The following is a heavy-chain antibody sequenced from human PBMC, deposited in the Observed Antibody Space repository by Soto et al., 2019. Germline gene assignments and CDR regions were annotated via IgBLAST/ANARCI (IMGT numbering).Heavy chain of an antibody. CDR3: AGVPDR. D-gene: IGHD2-2*01. Sequence: QLQLQESGSGLVKPSQPLSLTCDVFGGTFCSGGYSWSWIRQPPRKGLEWIGYIYNSGSTNYNPSLKSRVTVSVDRSKNQFSLKLSSMTAEDTAVYYSAGVPDRWGQGTLVTVSS. V-gene: IGHV4-30-2*01. J-gene: IGHJ5*02. CDR1: GGTFCSGGYS. CDR2: IYNSGST.